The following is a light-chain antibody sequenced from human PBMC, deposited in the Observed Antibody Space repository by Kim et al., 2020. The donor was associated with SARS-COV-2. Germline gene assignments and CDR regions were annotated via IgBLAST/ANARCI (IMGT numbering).Light chain of an antibody. CDR2: DAS. V-gene: IGKV1-33*01. Sequence: ASVGDRVTMTCQASQDINTYLNWYQQKPGKAPKLMIYDASNLEMGVPSRFSGSGSGTEFTFTIRSLQPEDTATYYCQQSESLPYTFGQGTKVDIK. CDR3: QQSESLPYT. CDR1: QDINTY. J-gene: IGKJ2*01.